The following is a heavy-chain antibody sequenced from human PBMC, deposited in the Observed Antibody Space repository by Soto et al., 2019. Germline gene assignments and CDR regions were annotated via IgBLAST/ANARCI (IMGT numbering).Heavy chain of an antibody. Sequence: PSQTLSLTCASSGDSVSSNTAAWNWIRSSPSRGLEWLGRTYYRSNWRHGYAVSVKSRITVNPDTSKNHFSLQLNSVTPDDTAVYYCARGVAGTGFDLWGQGTLVTVSS. CDR2: TYYRSNWRH. CDR3: ARGVAGTGFDL. CDR1: GDSVSSNTAA. J-gene: IGHJ4*02. D-gene: IGHD6-19*01. V-gene: IGHV6-1*01.